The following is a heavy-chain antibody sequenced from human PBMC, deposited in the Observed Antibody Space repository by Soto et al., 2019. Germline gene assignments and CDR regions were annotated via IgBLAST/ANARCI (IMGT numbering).Heavy chain of an antibody. V-gene: IGHV3-23*01. CDR2: VSASGGTT. Sequence: PGGSLILSCGGAEFPCNNFSMNWVRKTPGKGLEWVSAVSASGGTTYYADSVQGRFTISRDNSKNTFYLQINSLRAEDTAVYYCAKDRTGWFTWGFDSWGQGTLVTVS. J-gene: IGHJ4*02. CDR1: EFPCNNFS. CDR3: AKDRTGWFTWGFDS. D-gene: IGHD6-19*01.